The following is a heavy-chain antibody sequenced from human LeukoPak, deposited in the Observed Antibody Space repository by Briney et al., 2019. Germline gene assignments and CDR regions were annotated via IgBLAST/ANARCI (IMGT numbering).Heavy chain of an antibody. CDR3: AKDSLALYTAMGKRRFDY. D-gene: IGHD5-18*01. V-gene: IGHV3-23*01. J-gene: IGHJ4*02. Sequence: PGGSLRLSCAASGFTFSSYAMSWVRQAPGKGLEWVSAISGSGGSTYYADSVKGRFTISRDNSKNTLYLQMNSLRAEDTAVYYCAKDSLALYTAMGKRRFDYWGQGTLVTVSS. CDR2: ISGSGGST. CDR1: GFTFSSYA.